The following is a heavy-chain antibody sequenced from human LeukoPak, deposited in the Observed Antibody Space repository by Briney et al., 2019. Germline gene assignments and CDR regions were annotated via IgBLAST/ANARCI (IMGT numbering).Heavy chain of an antibody. CDR1: GGSISSSSYY. V-gene: IGHV4-61*02. Sequence: SETLSLTCTVSGGSISSSSYYWSWIRQPAGKGLEWIGRIYTSGTTNYNPSLKSRVTISVDTSKNQFSLKLSSVTAADTAVYYCARDGPGPYSSSWYAGYYYMDVWGKGTTVTVSS. D-gene: IGHD6-13*01. J-gene: IGHJ6*03. CDR2: IYTSGTT. CDR3: ARDGPGPYSSSWYAGYYYMDV.